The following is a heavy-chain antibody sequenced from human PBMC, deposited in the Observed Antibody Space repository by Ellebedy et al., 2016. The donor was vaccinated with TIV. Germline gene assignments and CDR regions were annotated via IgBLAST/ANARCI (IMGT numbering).Heavy chain of an antibody. J-gene: IGHJ5*02. CDR2: IYTSVST. D-gene: IGHD2-15*01. Sequence: MPSETLSLTCTVSGGSTSSYYWSWIRQPAGKGLEWIGRIYTSVSTNYNPSLMSLVTMSVDTSKNQFSLKLSSVTAADTAVYYCARTVVAANNWCDPWGQGTLVTVSS. CDR1: GGSTSSYY. CDR3: ARTVVAANNWCDP. V-gene: IGHV4-4*07.